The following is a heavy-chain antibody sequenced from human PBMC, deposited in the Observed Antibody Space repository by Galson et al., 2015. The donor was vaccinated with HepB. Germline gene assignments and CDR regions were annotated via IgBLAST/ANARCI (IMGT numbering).Heavy chain of an antibody. D-gene: IGHD2-15*01. CDR2: MNPNSGNT. Sequence: SVKVSCKASGYTFTSYDINWVRQATGQGLEWMGWMNPNSGNTGYAQKFQGRVTMTRNTSISTAYMELSSLRSEDTAVYYCARGLPGPFRGSGGSFLDYWGQGTLVTVSS. V-gene: IGHV1-8*01. CDR1: GYTFTSYD. CDR3: ARGLPGPFRGSGGSFLDY. J-gene: IGHJ4*02.